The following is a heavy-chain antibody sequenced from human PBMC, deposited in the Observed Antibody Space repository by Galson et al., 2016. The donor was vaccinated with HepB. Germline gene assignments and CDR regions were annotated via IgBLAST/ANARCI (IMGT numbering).Heavy chain of an antibody. Sequence: SLRLSCAASGFTFSSYWMHWVRQAPGKGLEWLPYITSHSDRIYYADSAKGRFTISRDNGKNSLFLQMNSLRVEDTAIYYCARESYNRFDPWGQGTLVTVSS. V-gene: IGHV3-48*04. CDR2: ITSHSDRI. CDR3: ARESYNRFDP. CDR1: GFTFSSYW. J-gene: IGHJ5*02.